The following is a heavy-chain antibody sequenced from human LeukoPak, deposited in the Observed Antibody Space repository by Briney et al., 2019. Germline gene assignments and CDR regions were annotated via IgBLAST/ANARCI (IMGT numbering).Heavy chain of an antibody. CDR3: GKEGGA. CDR1: GFRFSDFT. D-gene: IGHD3-16*01. Sequence: PGGSLRLSCEASGFRFSDFTMTWVRQAPGKGPEWVSAIGGRGGSTYYADSVGGRFTISRDNSKDIVYLQMNSLKVGDTATYYCGKEGGAWGQGTKVTVSS. V-gene: IGHV3-23*01. J-gene: IGHJ5*02. CDR2: IGGRGGST.